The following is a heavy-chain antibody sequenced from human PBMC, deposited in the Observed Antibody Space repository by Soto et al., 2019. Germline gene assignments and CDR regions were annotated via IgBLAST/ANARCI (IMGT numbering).Heavy chain of an antibody. J-gene: IGHJ6*02. CDR1: GFTFSSYG. CDR3: AKDLGAAGTEGYYYGMDV. CDR2: ISYDGSNK. Sequence: XGSLRLSCAASGFTFSSYGMHWVRQAPGKGLEWVAVISYDGSNKYYADSVKGRFTISRDNSKNTLYLQMNSLRAEDTAVYYCAKDLGAAGTEGYYYGMDVWGQGTTVTVS. V-gene: IGHV3-30*18. D-gene: IGHD6-13*01.